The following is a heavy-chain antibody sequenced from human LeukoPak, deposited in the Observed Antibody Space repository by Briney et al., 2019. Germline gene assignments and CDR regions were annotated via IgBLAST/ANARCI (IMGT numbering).Heavy chain of an antibody. D-gene: IGHD3-10*01. V-gene: IGHV3-30-3*01. CDR1: GAASGVDA. J-gene: IGHJ4*02. CDR3: ARDPPPQRTMVRGVHRGYFDY. Sequence: GGLQRYSSAPSGAASGVDAVGRGHNAKGKWQEWGAVISYDGSNKYYADSVKGRFTISRDNSKNTLYLQRNSLRAEDTAVYYCARDPPPQRTMVRGVHRGYFDYWGQGTLVTVSS. CDR2: ISYDGSNK.